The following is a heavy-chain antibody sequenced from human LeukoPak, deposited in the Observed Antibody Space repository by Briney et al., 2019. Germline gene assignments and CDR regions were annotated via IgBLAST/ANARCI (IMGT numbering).Heavy chain of an antibody. Sequence: ASVKVSCKASGYFFTDYYMHWVQQAPGQGLEWMGWINPNSGGTNYAQKFQGRVTMTRDTSISTAYMELSRLISDDTAVYYCARSRAFSGLLGYWGQGTLVSVSS. V-gene: IGHV1-2*02. D-gene: IGHD1-26*01. CDR1: GYFFTDYY. CDR2: INPNSGGT. J-gene: IGHJ4*02. CDR3: ARSRAFSGLLGY.